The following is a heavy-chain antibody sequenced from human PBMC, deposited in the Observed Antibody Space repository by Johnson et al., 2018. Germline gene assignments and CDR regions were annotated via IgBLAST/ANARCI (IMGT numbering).Heavy chain of an antibody. Sequence: VQLVQSGGGLVQPGGSLRLSCAASGVTFSNYAMNWVRQAPGKGLEWVSVISGIGSSTNYTDSVKGRLIITRDNSKNTLYVQMNSLRVEDTAVYYCAKDRGDYVGGNMDVWGKGTTVTVSS. CDR1: GVTFSNYA. CDR3: AKDRGDYVGGNMDV. D-gene: IGHD4-17*01. J-gene: IGHJ6*03. CDR2: ISGIGSST. V-gene: IGHV3-23*04.